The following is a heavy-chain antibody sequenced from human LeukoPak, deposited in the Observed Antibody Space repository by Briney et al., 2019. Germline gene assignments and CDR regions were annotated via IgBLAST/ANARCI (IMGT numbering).Heavy chain of an antibody. Sequence: PGGSLRLSCAASGFTFSLYTMHWVRQAPGKGLEWVAVISYDGSDKYYADSVKGRFTISRVNSKNTLFLQMNSLRAEDTAVYFCARDVGGGDTFDYWGQGTLVTVSS. V-gene: IGHV3-30*04. J-gene: IGHJ4*02. CDR2: ISYDGSDK. D-gene: IGHD2-21*02. CDR3: ARDVGGGDTFDY. CDR1: GFTFSLYT.